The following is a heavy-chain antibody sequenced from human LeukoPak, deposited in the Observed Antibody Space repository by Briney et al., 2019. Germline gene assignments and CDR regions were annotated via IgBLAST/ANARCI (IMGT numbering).Heavy chain of an antibody. Sequence: GGSLRLSCAASGFTFSSYAMHWVRQAPGKGLEWVAVISYDGSNKYYADSVKGRFTISRDNSKNTLYLQMNSLRAEDTAVYYCARDRWSVDSSGFVGEYYYYGMDAWGQGTTVTVSS. D-gene: IGHD3-22*01. J-gene: IGHJ6*01. V-gene: IGHV3-30-3*01. CDR2: ISYDGSNK. CDR1: GFTFSSYA. CDR3: ARDRWSVDSSGFVGEYYYYGMDA.